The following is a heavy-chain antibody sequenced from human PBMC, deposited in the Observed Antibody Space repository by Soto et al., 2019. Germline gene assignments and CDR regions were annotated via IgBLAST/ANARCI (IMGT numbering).Heavy chain of an antibody. J-gene: IGHJ4*02. D-gene: IGHD2-8*01. Sequence: SEALCLTWAVYGGFFSGYYWSWSRQPPGKGLEWIGEINHRGSTNYNPSLKSRVTISVDTSKNQFSLKLSSVTAADTAVYYCARDHTNRLFGSGFENWGQGTLVTVAS. CDR2: INHRGST. CDR1: GGFFSGYY. V-gene: IGHV4-34*01. CDR3: ARDHTNRLFGSGFEN.